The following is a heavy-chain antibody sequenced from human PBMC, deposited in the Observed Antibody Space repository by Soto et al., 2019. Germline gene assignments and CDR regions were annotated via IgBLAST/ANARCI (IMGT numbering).Heavy chain of an antibody. CDR3: ARVRGSNVGGGYYYGMDV. D-gene: IGHD1-26*01. CDR1: GYTFTSYD. Sequence: GASVKVSCKASGYTFTSYDINWVRQATGQGLEWMGWMNPNSGNTGYAQKFQGRVTMTRNTSISTAYMELSSLRSEDTAVYYCARVRGSNVGGGYYYGMDVWGQGTTVTVSS. V-gene: IGHV1-8*01. CDR2: MNPNSGNT. J-gene: IGHJ6*02.